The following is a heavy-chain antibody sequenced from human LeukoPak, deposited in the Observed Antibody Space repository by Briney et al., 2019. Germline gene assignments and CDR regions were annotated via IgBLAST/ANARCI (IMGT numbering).Heavy chain of an antibody. D-gene: IGHD3-22*01. J-gene: IGHJ4*02. V-gene: IGHV3-23*01. CDR3: ACTMYSSGWYPYYDSSGYPDY. CDR2: ISGSGGST. Sequence: GGSLRLSCAASGFTFSSYAMSWVRQAPGKGLEWVSAISGSGGSTYYADSVKGRFTISRDNSKNTLYLQMNSLRAEDTAVYYCACTMYSSGWYPYYDSSGYPDYWGQGTLVTVSS. CDR1: GFTFSSYA.